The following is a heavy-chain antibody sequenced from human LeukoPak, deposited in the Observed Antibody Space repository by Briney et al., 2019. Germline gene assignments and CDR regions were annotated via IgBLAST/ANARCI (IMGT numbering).Heavy chain of an antibody. CDR1: GYTFTSCG. D-gene: IGHD6-6*01. CDR2: ISAYNGNT. CDR3: ARDEAAQNYYYYGMDV. J-gene: IGHJ6*02. Sequence: ASVKVSCKASGYTFTSCGISWVRQAPGQGLEWMGWISAYNGNTNYAQKLQGRVTMTTDTSTSTAYMELRSLRSDDTAVYYCARDEAAQNYYYYGMDVWGQGTTVTVSS. V-gene: IGHV1-18*01.